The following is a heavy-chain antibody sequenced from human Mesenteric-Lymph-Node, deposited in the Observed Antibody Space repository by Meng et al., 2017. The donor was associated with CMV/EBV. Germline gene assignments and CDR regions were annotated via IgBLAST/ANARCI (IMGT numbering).Heavy chain of an antibody. CDR1: GFTFSSYA. Sequence: GGSLRLSCVASGFTFSSYAMSWVRQAPGKGLEWVSSISSSSSYIYYAGSVKGRFTISRDNAKNSLYLQMNSLRAEDTAVYYCARQSAVAGTYWGQGTLVTVSS. J-gene: IGHJ4*02. V-gene: IGHV3-21*01. CDR3: ARQSAVAGTY. D-gene: IGHD6-19*01. CDR2: ISSSSSYI.